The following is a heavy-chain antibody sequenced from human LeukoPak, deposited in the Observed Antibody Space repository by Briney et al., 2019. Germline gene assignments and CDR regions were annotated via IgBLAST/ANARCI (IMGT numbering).Heavy chain of an antibody. D-gene: IGHD6-19*01. J-gene: IGHJ4*02. CDR1: GDSVSSNSAA. V-gene: IGHV6-1*01. CDR2: TYYRPKWYN. Sequence: SQTLSVTCAISGDSVSSNSAAWNWIRQSPSRGIEWMGRTYYRPKWYNDYAVSVKSRITINPDTSKNQFSLQLNSVTPEDTAVYYCARGLGGWYQAYYFDYRGQGTLVTVSS. CDR3: ARGLGGWYQAYYFDY.